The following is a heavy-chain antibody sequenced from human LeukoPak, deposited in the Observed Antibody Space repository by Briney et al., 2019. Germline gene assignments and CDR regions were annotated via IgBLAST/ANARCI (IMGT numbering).Heavy chain of an antibody. Sequence: PSETLSLTCAVYGGSFSGYYWNWIRQAPGKGLVWIGEINHSGSTNYNPSLESRVTISIDTSKNQFSLKLSSVTAADTAVYYCARAWFPYGMDVWGQGTTVTASS. J-gene: IGHJ6*02. D-gene: IGHD3-10*01. CDR3: ARAWFPYGMDV. V-gene: IGHV4-34*01. CDR2: INHSGST. CDR1: GGSFSGYY.